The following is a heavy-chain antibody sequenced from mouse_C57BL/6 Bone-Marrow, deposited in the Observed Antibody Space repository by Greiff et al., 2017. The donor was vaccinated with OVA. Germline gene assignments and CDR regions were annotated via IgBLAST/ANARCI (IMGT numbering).Heavy chain of an antibody. CDR2: IDPSDSYT. Sequence: QVQLQQPGAELVKPGPSFNLSCKASGYTFTSYWMQWVKQRPGQGLEWIGEIDPSDSYTNYNQKFKGKATLTVDTSSSTAYMQLSSLTSEDSAVYYCARGRSSYYFDYWGQGTTLTVSS. J-gene: IGHJ2*01. V-gene: IGHV1-50*01. CDR3: ARGRSSYYFDY. CDR1: GYTFTSYW.